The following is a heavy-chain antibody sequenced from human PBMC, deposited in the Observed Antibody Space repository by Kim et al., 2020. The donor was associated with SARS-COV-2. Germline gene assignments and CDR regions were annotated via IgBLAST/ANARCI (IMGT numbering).Heavy chain of an antibody. CDR1: GGTFSSYA. CDR3: AREGSRGYYGSGSYNFDAFDI. D-gene: IGHD3-10*01. J-gene: IGHJ3*02. Sequence: SVKVSCKASGGTFSSYAISWVRQAPGQGLEWMGGIIPIFGTANYAQKFQGRVTITADESTSTAYMELSSLRSEDTAVYYCAREGSRGYYGSGSYNFDAFDIWGQGTMVTVSS. CDR2: IIPIFGTA. V-gene: IGHV1-69*13.